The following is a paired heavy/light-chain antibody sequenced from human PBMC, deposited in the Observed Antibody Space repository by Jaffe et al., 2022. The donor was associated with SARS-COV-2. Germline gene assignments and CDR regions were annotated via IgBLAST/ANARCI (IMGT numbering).Light chain of an antibody. CDR2: WAS. J-gene: IGKJ3*01. CDR3: HQSYSPPFT. Sequence: DIVMTQSPDSLAVSLGERATINCKSSRSVLYSSNNKNYLAWFQQKPGQPPKLLIYWASTRESGVPDRFSGSGSGTDFTLTISSLQAEDVAVYYCHQSYSPPFTFGPGTKVDIK. V-gene: IGKV4-1*01. CDR1: RSVLYSSNNKNY.
Heavy chain of an antibody. J-gene: IGHJ4*02. D-gene: IGHD2-15*01. Sequence: EVQLVESGGGLVQPGGSLRLSCAASGFTFRNYAMSWVRQAPGKGLEWVSVISGSGETTYHADSVKGRFNISRDNSRNTLYLQINSLTAEATAVYYCAKNSGGSCFSALDYWGRGTLVTVSS. CDR1: GFTFRNYA. CDR3: AKNSGGSCFSALDY. CDR2: ISGSGETT. V-gene: IGHV3-23*04.